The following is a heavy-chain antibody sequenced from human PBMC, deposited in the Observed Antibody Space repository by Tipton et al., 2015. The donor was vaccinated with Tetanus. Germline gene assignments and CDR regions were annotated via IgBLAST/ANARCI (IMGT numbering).Heavy chain of an antibody. V-gene: IGHV3-30*04. CDR3: ARESYYDSSGYATYAFDI. D-gene: IGHD3-22*01. Sequence: SLRLSCAASGFTFSSYAMHWVRQAPGKGLEWVAVISYDGSNKYYADPVKGRFTISRDNSKNTLYLQMNSLRAEDTAVYYCARESYYDSSGYATYAFDIWGQGTMVTVSS. CDR2: ISYDGSNK. J-gene: IGHJ3*02. CDR1: GFTFSSYA.